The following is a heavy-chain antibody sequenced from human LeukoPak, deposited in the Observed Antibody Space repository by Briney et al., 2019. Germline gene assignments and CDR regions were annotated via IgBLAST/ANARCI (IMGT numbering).Heavy chain of an antibody. V-gene: IGHV4-4*02. Sequence: SETLSLTCAVSGGSISSSNWWSWVRQPPGKGLEWIGEIYHSGSTNYNPSLKSRVTILIDTSKNQFSLKLSSVTAADTAVYYCARHSAHSSTNDAFDIWGQGTMVTVSS. CDR3: ARHSAHSSTNDAFDI. D-gene: IGHD6-13*01. CDR2: IYHSGST. J-gene: IGHJ3*02. CDR1: GGSISSSNW.